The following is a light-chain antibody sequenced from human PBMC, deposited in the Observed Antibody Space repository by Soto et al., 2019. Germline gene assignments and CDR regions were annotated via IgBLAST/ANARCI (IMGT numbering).Light chain of an antibody. V-gene: IGKV1-13*02. J-gene: IGKJ4*01. CDR1: QGIGTA. CDR2: DAS. Sequence: IQLTQSPSTLSASVGDRVTITCRASQGIGTALAWYHQRPGNCPDLLVYDASTLQSGVPSRFSGSGSETDFSLTISGLQPEDFGHYYCQQFNTKPLTFGGGTRVEIK. CDR3: QQFNTKPLT.